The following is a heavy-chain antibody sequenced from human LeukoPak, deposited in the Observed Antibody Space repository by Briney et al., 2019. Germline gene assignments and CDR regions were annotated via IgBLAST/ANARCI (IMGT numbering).Heavy chain of an antibody. CDR3: AREWNYESSGYFYYY. V-gene: IGHV1-69*13. J-gene: IGHJ4*02. D-gene: IGHD3-22*01. CDR2: IIPLFGTA. Sequence: SVKVSCKASGGTFSRYAISWVRQAPGQGLEWMGGIIPLFGTANYTQKFQGRVTITADESTSTAYMELSSLRSEDTAVYYCAREWNYESSGYFYYYWGQGTLVTVSS. CDR1: GGTFSRYA.